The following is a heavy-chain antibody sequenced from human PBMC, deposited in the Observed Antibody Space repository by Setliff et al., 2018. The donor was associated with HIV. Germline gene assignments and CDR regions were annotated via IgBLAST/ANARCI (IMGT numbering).Heavy chain of an antibody. Sequence: ASVKVSCKPSGYSFTNHYMHWVRQAPGQGLEWMGVINPTGGSTTNSQKFQGRVAMTRDTSTSTVYMELSRLRSEETAVYYCASAGAWQRNALDIWGQGTMVTVSS. CDR3: ASAGAWQRNALDI. V-gene: IGHV1-46*01. J-gene: IGHJ3*02. D-gene: IGHD5-12*01. CDR1: GYSFTNHY. CDR2: INPTGGST.